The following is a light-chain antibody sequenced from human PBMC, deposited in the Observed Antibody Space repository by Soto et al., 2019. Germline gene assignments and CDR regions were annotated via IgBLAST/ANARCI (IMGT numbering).Light chain of an antibody. CDR2: GAS. V-gene: IGKV1-9*01. Sequence: DIQLTQSPSFLSASVGDRVTITCRASQDISSYLAWYQQKPGKAPTLLIFGASSLQSGVPSRFSGSGSVTEFTLTISSLQPEDFAIYDWQQFYSYSIVTFGPGTKVDIK. CDR3: QQFYSYSIVT. J-gene: IGKJ3*01. CDR1: QDISSY.